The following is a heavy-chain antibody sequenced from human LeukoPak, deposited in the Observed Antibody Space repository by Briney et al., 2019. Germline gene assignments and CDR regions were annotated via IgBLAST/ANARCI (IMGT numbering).Heavy chain of an antibody. J-gene: IGHJ5*02. CDR1: GGSISSYY. V-gene: IGHV4-59*01. Sequence: PSETLSLTCTVSGGSISSYYWSWIRQPPGKGLEWIGYIYYSGRTNYNPSLKSRVTISVDTSKNQFSLKLSSVTAADTAVYYCARDLSGENWFDPWGQGTLVTVSS. CDR3: ARDLSGENWFDP. CDR2: IYYSGRT. D-gene: IGHD3-3*01.